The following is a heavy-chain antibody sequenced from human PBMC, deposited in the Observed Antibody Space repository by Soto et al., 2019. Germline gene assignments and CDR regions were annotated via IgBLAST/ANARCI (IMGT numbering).Heavy chain of an antibody. CDR1: GFTFSSYG. J-gene: IGHJ4*02. Sequence: GSLRLSCAASGFTFSSYGMHWVRQAPGKGLEWVAVISYDGSNKYYADSVKGRFTISRDNSKNTLYLQMNSLRAEDTAVYYCAKNYCSSTSCYFLGLDYWGQGTLVTVSS. D-gene: IGHD2-2*01. CDR3: AKNYCSSTSCYFLGLDY. CDR2: ISYDGSNK. V-gene: IGHV3-30*18.